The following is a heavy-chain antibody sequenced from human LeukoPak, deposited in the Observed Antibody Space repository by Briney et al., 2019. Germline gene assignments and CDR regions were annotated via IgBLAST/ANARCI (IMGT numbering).Heavy chain of an antibody. D-gene: IGHD6-19*01. CDR3: AREYSSGWYLY. CDR1: GGSLSSSSYY. Sequence: SETLSLTCTVSGGSLSSSSYYWGWIRQPPGMGLEWIGSIYYSASTYYNPSLKSRVTISVDTSKNQFSLKLSSVTAADTAVYYCAREYSSGWYLYWGQGTLVTVSS. V-gene: IGHV4-39*02. CDR2: IYYSAST. J-gene: IGHJ4*02.